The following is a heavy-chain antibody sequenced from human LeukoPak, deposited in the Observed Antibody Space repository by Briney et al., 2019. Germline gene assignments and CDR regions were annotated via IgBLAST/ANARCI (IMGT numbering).Heavy chain of an antibody. V-gene: IGHV3-23*01. CDR1: GFTFSSYA. J-gene: IGHJ4*02. CDR3: AKDLWYDSSGYYFSYFDY. D-gene: IGHD3-22*01. CDR2: IIGSGGST. Sequence: GSLRLSCAASGFTFSSYAMSWVRQAPGKGLEWVSAIIGSGGSTYYADSVKGRFTISRDNSKNTLYLQMNSLRAEDTAVYYCAKDLWYDSSGYYFSYFDYWGQGTLVTVSS.